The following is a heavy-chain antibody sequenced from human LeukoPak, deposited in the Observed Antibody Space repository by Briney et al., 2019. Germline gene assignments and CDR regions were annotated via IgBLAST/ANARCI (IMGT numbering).Heavy chain of an antibody. D-gene: IGHD4-17*01. J-gene: IGHJ4*02. CDR2: NSSSSSYT. V-gene: IGHV3-11*03. CDR3: ARVLRSHGDLFDY. Sequence: PGGSLRLSCAASGFTFSDYYMSWIRQAPGKGLEWVSYNSSSSSYTNYADSVKGRFTISRDNAKNTLYLQMNSLRAEDTAVYYCARVLRSHGDLFDYWGQGTLVTVSS. CDR1: GFTFSDYY.